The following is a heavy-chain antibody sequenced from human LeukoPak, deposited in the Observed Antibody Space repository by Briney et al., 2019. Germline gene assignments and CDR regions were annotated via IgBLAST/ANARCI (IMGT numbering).Heavy chain of an antibody. V-gene: IGHV4-59*01. CDR2: SYYSGST. Sequence: SETLSLTCTVSGGSNSSYYWSWIRQPPGKGLEWIGYSYYSGSTNYDPSLKSRVTVSLDTSKNQFSLKLSSVTAADTAVYYCARFFWGSYRYDGRYFDYWGQGTLVTVSS. J-gene: IGHJ4*02. CDR1: GGSNSSYY. D-gene: IGHD3-16*02. CDR3: ARFFWGSYRYDGRYFDY.